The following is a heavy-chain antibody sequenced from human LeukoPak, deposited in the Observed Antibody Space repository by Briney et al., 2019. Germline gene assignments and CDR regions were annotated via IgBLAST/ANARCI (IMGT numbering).Heavy chain of an antibody. V-gene: IGHV1-2*02. CDR1: GYTFTGYY. D-gene: IGHD3-22*01. J-gene: IGHJ4*02. Sequence: VKVSCKASGYTFTGYYMHWVRQAPGQGLEWMGWINPNSGGTNYAQKFQGRVTMTGDTSISTAYMELSRLRSDDTAVYYCARSYYYDSSGYYPTLDYWGQGTLVTVSS. CDR3: ARSYYYDSSGYYPTLDY. CDR2: INPNSGGT.